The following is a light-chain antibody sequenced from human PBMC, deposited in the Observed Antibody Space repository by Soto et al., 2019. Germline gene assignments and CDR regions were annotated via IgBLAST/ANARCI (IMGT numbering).Light chain of an antibody. Sequence: EVVLTQSPGTLSLSPGDRATLPCRASQTVGSTFVAWYQQRPGQAPGLLIYSTSSRATGIPDRFSGAGSGTGFTLTISSLEPEDFAMYYCQHYGDSLTWTFGQGTKVEIK. J-gene: IGKJ1*01. CDR3: QHYGDSLTWT. CDR1: QTVGSTF. V-gene: IGKV3-20*01. CDR2: STS.